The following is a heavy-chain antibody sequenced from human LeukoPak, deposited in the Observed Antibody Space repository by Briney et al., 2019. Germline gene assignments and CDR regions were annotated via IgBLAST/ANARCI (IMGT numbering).Heavy chain of an antibody. J-gene: IGHJ4*02. CDR2: INPNNGGA. Sequence: ASVKVSCKASGYSFIGYYMHWVRQAPGQGLEWVGWINPNNGGAIYGQKFQGRVTMTRDTSITTVYMELSSLKSDDTAVYYCARAYYDTSSNYIDYWGQGTLVTVSS. V-gene: IGHV1-2*02. CDR3: ARAYYDTSSNYIDY. D-gene: IGHD3-16*01. CDR1: GYSFIGYY.